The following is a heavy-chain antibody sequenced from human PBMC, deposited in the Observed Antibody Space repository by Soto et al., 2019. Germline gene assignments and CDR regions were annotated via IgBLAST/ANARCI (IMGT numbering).Heavy chain of an antibody. CDR1: GYTFTGYY. D-gene: IGHD2-2*01. CDR2: INPNSGDT. Sequence: QVQLVQSGAEVKKPGASVKVSCKASGYTFTGYYMHWVRQAPGQGLEWMGWINPNSGDTNYAQKFQGWVTMTRDTSISTAYMELSRLRSDDTAVYYCARGLDSVVVPAAIKLVDYWGQGTLVTVSS. CDR3: ARGLDSVVVPAAIKLVDY. J-gene: IGHJ4*02. V-gene: IGHV1-2*04.